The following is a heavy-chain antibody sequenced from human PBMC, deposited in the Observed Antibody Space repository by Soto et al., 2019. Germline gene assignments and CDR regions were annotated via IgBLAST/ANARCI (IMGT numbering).Heavy chain of an antibody. CDR2: ISYDGSNK. D-gene: IGHD6-6*01. CDR1: GFTFSSYG. Sequence: GGSLRLSCAASGFTFSSYGMHWVRQAPGKGLEWVAVISYDGSNKYYADSVKGRFTISRDNSKNTLYLQMNSLRAEDTAVYYCAKDRGSSSWGMDVWGQGTTVTVSS. CDR3: AKDRGSSSWGMDV. J-gene: IGHJ6*02. V-gene: IGHV3-30*18.